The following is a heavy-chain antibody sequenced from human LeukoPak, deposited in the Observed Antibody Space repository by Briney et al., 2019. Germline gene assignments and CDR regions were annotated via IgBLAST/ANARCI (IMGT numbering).Heavy chain of an antibody. Sequence: PSETLSLTCSVSGGSVSSRSYYWSWIRQPPGKGLEWIGYIYYRGSTNYNPSLKSRVTISVDTSKNQFSLKVRSVTAADTAVYYCARGRSESYSDDYWGQGTLVTVSS. J-gene: IGHJ4*02. D-gene: IGHD1-26*01. CDR2: IYYRGST. CDR1: GGSVSSRSYY. CDR3: ARGRSESYSDDY. V-gene: IGHV4-61*01.